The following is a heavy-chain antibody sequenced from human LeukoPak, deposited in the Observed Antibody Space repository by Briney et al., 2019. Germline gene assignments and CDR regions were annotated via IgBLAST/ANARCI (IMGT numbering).Heavy chain of an antibody. V-gene: IGHV3-30-3*01. CDR3: ARELNWNLDY. D-gene: IGHD1-1*01. J-gene: IGHJ4*02. Sequence: GGSLRLSCAASGFTFSTYAMHWVRQAPGKGLEWVAVISYDGSNKYYADSVKGRFTISRDNSKTTLYLQMNSLRAEDTAVYYCARELNWNLDYWGQGTLVTVSS. CDR2: ISYDGSNK. CDR1: GFTFSTYA.